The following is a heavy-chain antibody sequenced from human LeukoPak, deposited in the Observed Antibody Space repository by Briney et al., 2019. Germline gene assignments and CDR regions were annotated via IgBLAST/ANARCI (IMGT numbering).Heavy chain of an antibody. Sequence: SETLSLTCAVYGEAFSGHYWSWIRQPPGKGLEWIGTIYYSGNTYYNPSLKSRVTLSVDTSKTQFSLKLNSVTAADTAVYYCARHRGARLSPIDYWGQGTLVTVSS. CDR2: IYYSGNT. CDR3: ARHRGARLSPIDY. V-gene: IGHV4-34*01. D-gene: IGHD3-16*02. J-gene: IGHJ4*02. CDR1: GEAFSGHY.